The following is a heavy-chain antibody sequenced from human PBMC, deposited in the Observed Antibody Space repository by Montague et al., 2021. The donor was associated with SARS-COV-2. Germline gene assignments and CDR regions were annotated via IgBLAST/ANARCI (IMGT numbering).Heavy chain of an antibody. J-gene: IGHJ6*02. V-gene: IGHV3-48*03. CDR1: GFTFSSYE. D-gene: IGHD5-18*01. CDR2: ISSSGSTI. CDR3: ARDRPWIQLWSYYYYGMDV. Sequence: SLRLSCAASGFTFSSYEMNWVRQAPGKGPEWVSYISSSGSTIYYADSVKGRFTISRDNAKNSLYLQMNSLRAEDTAVYYCARDRPWIQLWSYYYYGMDVWGQGTTVTVSS.